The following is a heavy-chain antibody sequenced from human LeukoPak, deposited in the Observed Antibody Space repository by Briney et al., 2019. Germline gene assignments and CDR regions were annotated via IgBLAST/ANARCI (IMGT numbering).Heavy chain of an antibody. CDR1: GFSFSNYA. Sequence: KAGGSLRLSCVSSGFSFSNYAMSWIRQPPGKGPEWIGYISNSGSTNYNPSLKSRVTLSVDSSKNQFSLKLSSVTAADTAVYYCARGWGITMFGVVTLRRFDPWGQGTLVTVSS. V-gene: IGHV4-59*01. J-gene: IGHJ5*02. CDR2: ISNSGST. CDR3: ARGWGITMFGVVTLRRFDP. D-gene: IGHD3-3*01.